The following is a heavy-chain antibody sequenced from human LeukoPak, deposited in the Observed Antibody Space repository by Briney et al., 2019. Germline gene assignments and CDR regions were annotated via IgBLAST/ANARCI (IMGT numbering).Heavy chain of an antibody. J-gene: IGHJ4*02. CDR3: AHRRSGMGSIFFDS. Sequence: SGPTLVNPTQTLTLTCTFSGFSLSASGVGVVWIRQPPGKGLEWLALINSNDDKRYRPSLKSRLNITKDTSKNQVILTMTNMDPVDTATYYCAHRRSGMGSIFFDSWGQGTPVSVSS. D-gene: IGHD5-24*01. CDR2: INSNDDK. V-gene: IGHV2-5*01. CDR1: GFSLSASGVG.